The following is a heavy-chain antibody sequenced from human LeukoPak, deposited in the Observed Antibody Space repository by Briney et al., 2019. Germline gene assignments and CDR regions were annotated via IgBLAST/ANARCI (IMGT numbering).Heavy chain of an antibody. D-gene: IGHD3-16*01. CDR2: ISYDGSNK. Sequence: PGRSLRLSCAASGFTFSSYAMHWVRQAPGKGLEWVAVISYDGSNKYYADSVKGRFTISRDNSKNTLYLQMNSLRAEDTAVYYCARDRGAPRLGEYSLAPDWCFDLWGRGTLVTVSS. CDR1: GFTFSSYA. CDR3: ARDRGAPRLGEYSLAPDWCFDL. V-gene: IGHV3-30-3*01. J-gene: IGHJ2*01.